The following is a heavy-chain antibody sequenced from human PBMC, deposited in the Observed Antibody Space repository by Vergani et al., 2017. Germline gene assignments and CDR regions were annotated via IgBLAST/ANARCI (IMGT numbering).Heavy chain of an antibody. Sequence: QVQLVQSGAEVKKPGSSVKVSCKASGGTFSSYAISWVRQAPGQGLEWMGGIIPIFGTANYAQKFQGRVTITADESTSTAYMELSSLRSEDTAVYYCAEEDPRIRLNGVWELYMDVGGKGTTVTVSS. CDR1: GGTFSSYA. D-gene: IGHD2-8*01. J-gene: IGHJ6*03. V-gene: IGHV1-69*01. CDR3: AEEDPRIRLNGVWELYMDV. CDR2: IIPIFGTA.